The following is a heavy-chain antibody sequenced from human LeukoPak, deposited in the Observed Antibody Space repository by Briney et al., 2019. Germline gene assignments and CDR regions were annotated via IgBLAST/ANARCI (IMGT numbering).Heavy chain of an antibody. CDR1: GFIFSSYG. J-gene: IGHJ6*02. V-gene: IGHV3-33*01. CDR3: ARESSGRAV. Sequence: GGSLRLSCVASGFIFSSYGMHWVRQAPGKGLEWVAIIWYDGSRKYYADSVKGRFTISRDDSKNTLYLQMNSLRAEDTAVYYCARESSGRAVWGQGTTVTVSS. CDR2: IWYDGSRK.